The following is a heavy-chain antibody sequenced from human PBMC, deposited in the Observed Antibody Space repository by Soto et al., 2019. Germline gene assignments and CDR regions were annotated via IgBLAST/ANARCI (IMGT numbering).Heavy chain of an antibody. Sequence: QVQLVQSGAEVKNPGASVKVSCKASGYTFTRYGIAWARQAPGQGLEWMGWINTYNGNTNYAQNVQGRVTLTTDTATSTAYMEVRSLRSNDTSIYYCAMVDVYVTPSPQDVWGQGTTVIVSS. D-gene: IGHD3-16*01. CDR3: AMVDVYVTPSPQDV. CDR2: INTYNGNT. CDR1: GYTFTRYG. V-gene: IGHV1-18*01. J-gene: IGHJ6*02.